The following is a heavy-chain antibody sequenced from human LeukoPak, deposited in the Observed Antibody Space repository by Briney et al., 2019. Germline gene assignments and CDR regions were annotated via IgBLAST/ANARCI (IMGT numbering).Heavy chain of an antibody. J-gene: IGHJ4*02. CDR3: ARSYSSSLGVIDY. CDR1: GGSFSGYY. V-gene: IGHV4-34*01. D-gene: IGHD6-6*01. Sequence: SETLSLTCAVYGGSFSGYYWSWIRQPPGKGLEWIGEINHSGSTNYNPSLKSRVTISVDTSKNQFSLKPSSVTAADTAVYYCARSYSSSLGVIDYWGQGTLVTVSS. CDR2: INHSGST.